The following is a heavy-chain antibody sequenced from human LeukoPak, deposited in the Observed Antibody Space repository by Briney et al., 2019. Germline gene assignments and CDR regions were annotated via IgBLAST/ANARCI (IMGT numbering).Heavy chain of an antibody. Sequence: AETLSLTCTVSGGSISSYYWSWIRQPPGKGLEWIGYIYYSGSTNYNPSLKSRVTISVDTSKNQFSLRLSSVTATDTAVYYCARGYCSSTSCPDFDYWGQGTLVTVSS. J-gene: IGHJ4*02. D-gene: IGHD2-2*01. V-gene: IGHV4-59*12. CDR2: IYYSGST. CDR3: ARGYCSSTSCPDFDY. CDR1: GGSISSYY.